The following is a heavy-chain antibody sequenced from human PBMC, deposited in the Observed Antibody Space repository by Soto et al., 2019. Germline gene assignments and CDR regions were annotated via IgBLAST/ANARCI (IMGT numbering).Heavy chain of an antibody. Sequence: SETLSLTCAVSGGSISSGGYSWSWIRQPPGKGLEWIGYIYHSGSTYCSPSLKSRVTISIDRSKNQFSLKLSSVTAADTAVYYCARVPGPWGQGTLVTVSS. D-gene: IGHD3-10*01. CDR1: GGSISSGGYS. V-gene: IGHV4-30-2*01. CDR2: IYHSGST. J-gene: IGHJ5*02. CDR3: ARVPGP.